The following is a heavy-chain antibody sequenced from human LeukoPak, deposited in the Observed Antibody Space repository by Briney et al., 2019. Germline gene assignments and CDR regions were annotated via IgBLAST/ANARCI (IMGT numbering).Heavy chain of an antibody. CDR3: ARGGYSYGTENYYYGMDV. Sequence: GGSLRLSCAASGFTFDDYGMSWVRQAPGKGLEWVSGVNWNGGSTGYADSVKGRFTISRDNAKNSLYLQMNRLRAEDTALYHCARGGYSYGTENYYYGMDVWGQGTTVTVSS. V-gene: IGHV3-20*01. CDR2: VNWNGGST. J-gene: IGHJ6*02. CDR1: GFTFDDYG. D-gene: IGHD5-18*01.